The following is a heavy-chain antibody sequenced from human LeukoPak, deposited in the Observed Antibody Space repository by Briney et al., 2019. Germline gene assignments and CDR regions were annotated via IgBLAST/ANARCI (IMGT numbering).Heavy chain of an antibody. J-gene: IGHJ5*02. Sequence: PGGSLRLSCAASGFTFSDYYMSWIRQAPGKGLEWVSYISSSGSTIYYADSVKGRFTISRDNAKNSLYLQMNSLRAEDTAVYYCARTGSWQQPKNWFDPWGQGTLVTVSS. CDR3: ARTGSWQQPKNWFDP. CDR2: ISSSGSTI. D-gene: IGHD6-13*01. CDR1: GFTFSDYY. V-gene: IGHV3-11*04.